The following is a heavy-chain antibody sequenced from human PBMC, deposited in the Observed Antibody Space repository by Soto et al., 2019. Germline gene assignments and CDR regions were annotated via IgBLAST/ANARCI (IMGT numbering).Heavy chain of an antibody. CDR3: ARAKRITGDFDA. CDR2: ISGKNGAT. D-gene: IGHD3-3*01. Sequence: GPEVKKPGASLKISCKTSGFSFNDYGVTWVRQAPGQGLEWMGWISGKNGATNYAPELQGRVTMTTDTSTKTVYLEMRSLKSDDTAVYYCARAKRITGDFDAWGQGTLVAVSS. J-gene: IGHJ4*02. V-gene: IGHV1-18*04. CDR1: GFSFNDYG.